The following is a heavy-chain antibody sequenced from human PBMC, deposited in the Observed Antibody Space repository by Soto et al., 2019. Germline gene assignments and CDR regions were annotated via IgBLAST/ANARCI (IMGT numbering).Heavy chain of an antibody. Sequence: EVQLVESGGGLVKPGGSLRLSCAASGFTFSSYSINWFRQAPGTGLEWVSSISSSSSYIYYADSVKGRFTISRDNAKNSLYLQMNSLRAEDTAVYYCARLYCSSTSCYTDYYHGMDVWGQGTTVTVSS. CDR2: ISSSSSYI. CDR3: ARLYCSSTSCYTDYYHGMDV. CDR1: GFTFSSYS. V-gene: IGHV3-21*01. J-gene: IGHJ6*02. D-gene: IGHD2-2*02.